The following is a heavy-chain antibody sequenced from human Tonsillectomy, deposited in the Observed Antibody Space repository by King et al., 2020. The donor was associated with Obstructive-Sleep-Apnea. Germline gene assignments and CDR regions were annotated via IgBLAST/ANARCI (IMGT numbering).Heavy chain of an antibody. D-gene: IGHD6-19*01. V-gene: IGHV3-7*01. J-gene: IGHJ2*01. CDR3: ARIVFYSSGWYDWYFDL. CDR1: GFTFNTYW. CDR2: INQDGRAS. Sequence: VQLVESGGDLVQPGGSLRLSCAASGFTFNTYWMNWVRQAPGTGLEWVANINQDGRASSYVDSVKGRFTISRDNAKNSLYLQMNSLRAEDTAVYYCARIVFYSSGWYDWYFDLWGRGTLVTVSS.